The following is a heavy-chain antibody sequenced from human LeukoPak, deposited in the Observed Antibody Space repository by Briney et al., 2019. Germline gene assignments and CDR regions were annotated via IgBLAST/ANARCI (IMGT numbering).Heavy chain of an antibody. Sequence: GGSLRLSCAASGFTFSNSWMTWVRQAPGKGLEWVSSISSSSSYIYYADSVKGRFTISRDNAKNSLYLQMNSLRAEDTAVYYCARESEQWRVFDYWGQGTLVTVSS. D-gene: IGHD6-19*01. J-gene: IGHJ4*02. V-gene: IGHV3-21*01. CDR3: ARESEQWRVFDY. CDR2: ISSSSSYI. CDR1: GFTFSNSW.